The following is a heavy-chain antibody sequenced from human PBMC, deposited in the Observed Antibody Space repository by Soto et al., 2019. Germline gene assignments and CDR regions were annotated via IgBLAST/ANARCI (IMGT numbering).Heavy chain of an antibody. Sequence: PGGSLRLSCAASGFTFSSYSMNWDRQAPGKGLEWVSYISSSSSTIYYADSVKGRFTISRDNAKNSLYMQMNSLRAEDTAVYYYERVLCSIFGVADYYYGMDVWGQGTTVTVSS. CDR2: ISSSSSTI. D-gene: IGHD3-3*01. CDR1: GFTFSSYS. J-gene: IGHJ6*02. CDR3: ERVLCSIFGVADYYYGMDV. V-gene: IGHV3-48*04.